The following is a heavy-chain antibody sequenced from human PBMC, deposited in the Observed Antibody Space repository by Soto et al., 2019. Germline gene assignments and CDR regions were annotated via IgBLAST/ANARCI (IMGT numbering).Heavy chain of an antibody. CDR2: IYWDDDK. CDR1: GFSLSTSGVG. J-gene: IGHJ4*02. Sequence: QITLKESGPTLVKPTQTLTLTCTFSGFSLSTSGVGVGWIRQPPGKALEWLALIYWDDDKRYSPSLKSRLTITKDISKNQVVLTMTNMDPVDTATYYCARLIAAPYYFDYWGQGTLVTVSS. CDR3: ARLIAAPYYFDY. V-gene: IGHV2-5*02. D-gene: IGHD6-13*01.